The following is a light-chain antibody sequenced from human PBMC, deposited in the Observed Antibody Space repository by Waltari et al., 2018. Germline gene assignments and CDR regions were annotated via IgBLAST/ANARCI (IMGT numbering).Light chain of an antibody. CDR1: SSDVGGYNY. J-gene: IGLJ2*01. Sequence: QSALTQPASVSGSPGQSITISCTGTSSDVGGYNYVSWYQQYPSKVPKLMIYDVSKCPSGVSNRFSGSKAGNTASLTISGLQAEDEADYFCSSYTSSNTVIFGGGTKLTVL. CDR2: DVS. V-gene: IGLV2-14*01. CDR3: SSYTSSNTVI.